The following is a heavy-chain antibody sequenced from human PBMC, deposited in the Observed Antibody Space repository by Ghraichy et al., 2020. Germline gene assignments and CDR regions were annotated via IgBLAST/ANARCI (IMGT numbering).Heavy chain of an antibody. Sequence: GGSLRLSCAASGYSFGSYDMNWVRQAPGKGLEWVSRISGNGVVTSYADSVEGRFTVSNDNSKRTVYLQMDSLRAEDTAVYYCVRDIRIFDYWGQGTQVTVSS. CDR3: VRDIRIFDY. D-gene: IGHD2-15*01. J-gene: IGHJ4*02. V-gene: IGHV3-23*01. CDR2: ISGNGVVT. CDR1: GYSFGSYD.